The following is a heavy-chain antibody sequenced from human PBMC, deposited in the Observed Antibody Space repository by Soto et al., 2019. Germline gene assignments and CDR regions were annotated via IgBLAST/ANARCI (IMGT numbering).Heavy chain of an antibody. CDR1: GGSFSGYY. D-gene: IGHD6-6*01. V-gene: IGHV4-34*01. J-gene: IGHJ5*02. CDR2: INHSGST. Sequence: QVQLQQWGAGLLKPSETLSLTCAVYGGSFSGYYWSWIRQPPGKGLEWIGEINHSGSTNYNPSLKSRVTISVDTSKNQFSLKLSSVTAADTAVYYCARIRLGAARLRWFDPWGQGTLVTVSS. CDR3: ARIRLGAARLRWFDP.